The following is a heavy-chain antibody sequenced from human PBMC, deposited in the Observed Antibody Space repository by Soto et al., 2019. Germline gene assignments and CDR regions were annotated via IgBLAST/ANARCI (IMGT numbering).Heavy chain of an antibody. Sequence: ASVKVSCKASGYTFTSYGIRWVRQAPGQGLEWMGWISAHNGHTDYAQKFQGRVTMTTDTSTTTAYMELRSLRSDDTAVFYCARGHDMDVWGQGTTVTV. CDR3: ARGHDMDV. V-gene: IGHV1-18*01. CDR2: ISAHNGHT. CDR1: GYTFTSYG. J-gene: IGHJ6*02.